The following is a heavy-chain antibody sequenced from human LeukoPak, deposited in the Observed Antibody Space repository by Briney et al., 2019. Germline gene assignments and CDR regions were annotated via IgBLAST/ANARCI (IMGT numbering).Heavy chain of an antibody. Sequence: ASVKVSCKASGYTFTGYYMHWVRQAPGQGLEWMGWINPNSGGTNYAQKFQGRVTMTRNTSISTAYMELSSLRSEDTAVYYCAKIEDMDVWGQGTTVTVSS. J-gene: IGHJ6*02. CDR3: AKIEDMDV. CDR2: INPNSGGT. V-gene: IGHV1-2*02. D-gene: IGHD2-21*01. CDR1: GYTFTGYY.